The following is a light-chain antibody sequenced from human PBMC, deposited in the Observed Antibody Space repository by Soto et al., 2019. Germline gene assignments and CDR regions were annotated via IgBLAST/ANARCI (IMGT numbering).Light chain of an antibody. CDR1: QSVSSN. J-gene: IGKJ4*01. CDR2: GAS. V-gene: IGKV3-15*01. CDR3: QQYNNWHSLT. Sequence: EIVMTQSPATLSVSSGERATLSCRARQSVSSNLAWYQQKPGQAPRLLIYGASTRANGIPFKFIGSGSGTEFTLNISSLQSEDFAVYYCQQYNNWHSLTFGGGTKVDIK.